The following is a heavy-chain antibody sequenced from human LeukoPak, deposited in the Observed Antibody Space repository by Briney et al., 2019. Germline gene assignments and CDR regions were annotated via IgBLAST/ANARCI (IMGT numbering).Heavy chain of an antibody. Sequence: GASVKVSCKTSGYSFNSHHVHWVRQAPGQGLERMGINFFHDGTTSNTQKFPGRLTMTRDTSTSTVYMELSSLRPEDTAVYYCARDSGNYHYDMDVWGQGTTVIVSS. CDR3: ARDSGNYHYDMDV. V-gene: IGHV1-46*02. CDR1: GYSFNSHH. D-gene: IGHD3-10*01. CDR2: NFFHDGTT. J-gene: IGHJ6*02.